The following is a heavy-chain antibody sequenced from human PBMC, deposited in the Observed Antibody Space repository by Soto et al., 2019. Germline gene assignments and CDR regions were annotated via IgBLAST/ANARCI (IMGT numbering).Heavy chain of an antibody. CDR2: LDYNGVT. CDR3: GKVLVGATGHADYDA. V-gene: IGHV4-39*01. Sequence: SQTLSLTCSVSGGSIYRSGYYWGWIRQPPGRGLEWIGNLDYNGVTYSNPSPKSRVTISRDTSKNQFPLKLTSVTAADTALYYCGKVLVGATGHADYDAWGPCTLETV. J-gene: IGHJ1*01. CDR1: GGSIYRSGYY. D-gene: IGHD2-15*01.